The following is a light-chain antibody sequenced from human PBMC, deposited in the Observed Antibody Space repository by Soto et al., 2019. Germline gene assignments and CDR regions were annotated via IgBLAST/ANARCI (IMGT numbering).Light chain of an antibody. CDR1: SSDVGNYDY. V-gene: IGLV2-14*01. Sequence: QSALTQPASVSGSRGQSITISCTGTSSDVGNYDYVSWYQQHPGKAPKLVIYQDSNRPPGISYRFSGSKSGNTASLTISGLQAEDEADYYCSSYTSTITVLFGGGTKVTVL. CDR2: QDS. CDR3: SSYTSTITVL. J-gene: IGLJ2*01.